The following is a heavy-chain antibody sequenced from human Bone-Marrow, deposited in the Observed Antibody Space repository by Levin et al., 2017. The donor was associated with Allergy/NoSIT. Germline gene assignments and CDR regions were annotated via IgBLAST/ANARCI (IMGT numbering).Heavy chain of an antibody. CDR1: GFTFSSYG. V-gene: IGHV3-30*18. CDR2: ISYDGSNK. D-gene: IGHD6-13*01. CDR3: AKETGYASRRDFDY. Sequence: GGSLRLSCAASGFTFSSYGMHWVRQAPGKGLECVAVISYDGSNKYYADSVKGRFTVSRDNSKNTLYLQMNSLRAEDTAVYYCAKETGYASRRDFDYWGQGTLVTVSS. J-gene: IGHJ4*02.